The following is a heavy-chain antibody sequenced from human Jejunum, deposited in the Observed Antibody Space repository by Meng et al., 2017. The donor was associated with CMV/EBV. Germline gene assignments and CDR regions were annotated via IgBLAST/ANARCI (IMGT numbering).Heavy chain of an antibody. CDR2: ISAYNGNT. Sequence: QVQLGGSGGEVKEPGASLKVSCKASGYTFTNYGITWVRQAPGQGLEWMGWISAYNGNTNYAQTLQGRVTMTTDTSTSTAYMELRSLRSDDTAVYYCARVEVGITSGDYWGQGTLVTVSS. J-gene: IGHJ4*02. D-gene: IGHD1-26*01. CDR1: GYTFTNYG. V-gene: IGHV1-18*01. CDR3: ARVEVGITSGDY.